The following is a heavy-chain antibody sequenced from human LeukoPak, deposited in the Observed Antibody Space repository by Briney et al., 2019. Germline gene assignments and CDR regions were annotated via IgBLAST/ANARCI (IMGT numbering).Heavy chain of an antibody. V-gene: IGHV3-21*01. CDR3: ARDRISYGDYAFDC. CDR2: ISSSSSYI. CDR1: GFTFSRYS. Sequence: GGSLSLSCAASGFTFSRYSMNWVRQAPGKGLEWVSSISSSSSYIYYADSVKRRFTISRDNAKNSLYLQMNSLRAEDTAVYYCARDRISYGDYAFDCWGQGTLVTVSS. D-gene: IGHD4-17*01. J-gene: IGHJ4*02.